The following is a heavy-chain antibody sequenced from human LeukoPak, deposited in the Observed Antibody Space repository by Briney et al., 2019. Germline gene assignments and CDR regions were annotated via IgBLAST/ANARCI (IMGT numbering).Heavy chain of an antibody. D-gene: IGHD5-12*01. CDR3: ARGPPRGIVATILHVNYYYYMDV. CDR2: MNPNSGNT. CDR1: GYTFTSYD. V-gene: IGHV1-8*01. Sequence: ASVKVSCKASGYTFTSYDLNWVRQATGQGLEWMGWMNPNSGNTGYAQKFQGRVTMTRNTSISTAYMELSSLRSEDTAVYYCARGPPRGIVATILHVNYYYYMDVWGKGTTVTVSS. J-gene: IGHJ6*03.